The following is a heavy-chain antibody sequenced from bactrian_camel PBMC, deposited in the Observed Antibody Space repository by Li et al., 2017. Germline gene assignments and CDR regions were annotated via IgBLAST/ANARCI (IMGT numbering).Heavy chain of an antibody. CDR1: GDTLGRMC. Sequence: VQLVESGGGSVQTGGSLTLSCAASGDTLGRMCMNWFRQASGKEREGVASIYSAGVKIEYVDSVKGRFTISRDDAKKTLYLQTNSLEPEDSAMYYCAADAVVCTLRASSYKYWGQGTQVTVS. D-gene: IGHD5*01. V-gene: IGHV3S1*01. CDR2: IYSAGVKI. J-gene: IGHJ4*01. CDR3: AADAVVCTLRASSYKY.